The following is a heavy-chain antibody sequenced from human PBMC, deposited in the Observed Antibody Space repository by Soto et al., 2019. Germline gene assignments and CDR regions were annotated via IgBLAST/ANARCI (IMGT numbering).Heavy chain of an antibody. J-gene: IGHJ4*02. CDR3: TIEGAGFGY. Sequence: EVQLVESGGGLVQPGGSLKLSCAASGFTFSGSAMHWVRQASGKGLEWVGRIRSKAKSYATAYAASVQGRFTIARDDSKNTTYLQMNSLKTEDTAVYYCTIEGAGFGYWGQGTLVTVSS. D-gene: IGHD1-26*01. CDR1: GFTFSGSA. V-gene: IGHV3-73*01. CDR2: IRSKAKSYAT.